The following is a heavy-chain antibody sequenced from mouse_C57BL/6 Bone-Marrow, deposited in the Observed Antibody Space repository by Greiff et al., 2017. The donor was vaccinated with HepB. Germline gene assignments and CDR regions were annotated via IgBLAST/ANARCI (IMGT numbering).Heavy chain of an antibody. CDR1: GFTFSSYA. Sequence: DVQLVESGGGLVKPGGSLKLSCAASGFTFSSYAMSWVRQTPEKRLEWVATISDGGSYTYYPDNVKGRFTISRDNAKNNLYLQMSHLKSEDTAMYYCARSYYGRDWYFDVWGTGTTVTVSS. V-gene: IGHV5-4*01. D-gene: IGHD1-1*01. CDR3: ARSYYGRDWYFDV. CDR2: ISDGGSYT. J-gene: IGHJ1*03.